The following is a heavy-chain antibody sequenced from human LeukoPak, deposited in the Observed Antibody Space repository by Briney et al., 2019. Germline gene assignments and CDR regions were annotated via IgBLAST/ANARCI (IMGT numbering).Heavy chain of an antibody. CDR1: GFSLSDCC. V-gene: IGHV3-7*01. Sequence: GGSLRLSCAASGFSLSDCCMNWVRQAPRRGLEWVANIKQDGTEKMYLDSVKGRFTISRDNVKNSVYLQMDSLGVEDSAVYYWVRGGRGERPNYWGLGTLVTVSS. CDR3: VRGGRGERPNY. D-gene: IGHD1-26*01. CDR2: IKQDGTEK. J-gene: IGHJ4*02.